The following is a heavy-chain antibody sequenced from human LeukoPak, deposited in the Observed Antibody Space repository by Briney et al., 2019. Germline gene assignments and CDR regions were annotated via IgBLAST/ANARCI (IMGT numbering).Heavy chain of an antibody. J-gene: IGHJ6*04. V-gene: IGHV3-30*04. Sequence: PGGSLRLSCAASGITFSSYAMHWVRQAPGKGLEWVAVISYDGSKKYYADSVKGRFTISRDNSKNTLYLQMNSLRAEDTAVYYCAELGITMIGGVWGKGTTVTISS. CDR3: AELGITMIGGV. CDR2: ISYDGSKK. D-gene: IGHD3-10*02. CDR1: GITFSSYA.